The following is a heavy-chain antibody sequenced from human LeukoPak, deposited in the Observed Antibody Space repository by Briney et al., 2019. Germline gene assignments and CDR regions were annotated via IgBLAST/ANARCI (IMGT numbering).Heavy chain of an antibody. J-gene: IGHJ4*02. CDR1: GFTFDDYN. D-gene: IGHD6-13*01. CDR3: TKVGRTWQQLVLYFDY. Sequence: GRSLRLSCAASGFTFDDYNMHWVRQAPGKGLEWVSGISWNSGSIGYADSVKGRFTISRDNAKNSLYLQMNSLRAEDTALYYCTKVGRTWQQLVLYFDYWGQGTLVTVSS. V-gene: IGHV3-9*01. CDR2: ISWNSGSI.